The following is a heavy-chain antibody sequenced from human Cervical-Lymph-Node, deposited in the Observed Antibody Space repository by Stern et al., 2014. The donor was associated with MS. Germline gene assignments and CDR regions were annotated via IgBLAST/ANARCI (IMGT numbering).Heavy chain of an antibody. Sequence: VQLVESGAEVRKPGASVRVSCKTSGYNFISDDIHWVRQATGQGLEWMGWMNPDSGDTGYAQKFQGRLTITGDTSINTAYMELTSLSSEDSAVYYCTKAWDSWGQGTLVTVSS. J-gene: IGHJ5*01. CDR1: GYNFISDD. CDR2: MNPDSGDT. CDR3: TKAWDS. V-gene: IGHV1-8*01.